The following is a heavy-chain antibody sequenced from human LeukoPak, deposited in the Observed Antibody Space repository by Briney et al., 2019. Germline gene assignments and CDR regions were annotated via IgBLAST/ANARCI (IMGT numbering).Heavy chain of an antibody. CDR3: ARDLNFHYYDSSGYNNAEYFQH. CDR2: ISSSGSTI. Sequence: AGGSLRLSCAASGFSFSDYYMSWIRQAPGKGLEWVSYISSSGSTIYYADSVKGRFTISRDNAKNPLYLQMNSLRAEDTAVYYCARDLNFHYYDSSGYNNAEYFQHWGQGTLVTVYS. D-gene: IGHD3-22*01. CDR1: GFSFSDYY. V-gene: IGHV3-11*04. J-gene: IGHJ1*01.